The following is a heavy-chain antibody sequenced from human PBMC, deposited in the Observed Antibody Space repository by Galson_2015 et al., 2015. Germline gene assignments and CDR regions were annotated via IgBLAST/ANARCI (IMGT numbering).Heavy chain of an antibody. CDR1: GGSISSSSFY. Sequence: SETLSLTCSVSGGSISSSSFYWGWIRQPPGKGLEWIGSIYYSGSTYYNPSLKSRVTISVDTSKNQFSLKLSSVTAADTAVYYCARAYQLLWFGESLMGSIDYWGQGTLVTVSS. CDR2: IYYSGST. V-gene: IGHV4-39*01. J-gene: IGHJ4*02. CDR3: ARAYQLLWFGESLMGSIDY. D-gene: IGHD3-10*01.